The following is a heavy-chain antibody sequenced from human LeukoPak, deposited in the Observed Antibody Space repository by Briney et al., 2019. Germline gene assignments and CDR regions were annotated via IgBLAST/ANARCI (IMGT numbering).Heavy chain of an antibody. CDR1: GYTLTDLS. CDR2: FDPEDGET. Sequence: ASVKVSCKVSGYTLTDLSMHWVRQAPGKGLEWMGGFDPEDGETIYAQKFQGRVTMTEDTSTDTAYMELSSLRSEDTAVYYCATVSVVVVAATPPGWFEPWGQGTLVTVSS. J-gene: IGHJ5*02. V-gene: IGHV1-24*01. CDR3: ATVSVVVVAATPPGWFEP. D-gene: IGHD2-15*01.